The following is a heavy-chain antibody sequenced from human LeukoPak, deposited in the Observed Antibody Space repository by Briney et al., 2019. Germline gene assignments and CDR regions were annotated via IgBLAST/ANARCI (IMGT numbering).Heavy chain of an antibody. CDR1: GFTFSSYS. J-gene: IGHJ4*02. CDR3: ARDRSGYPKY. D-gene: IGHD5-12*01. Sequence: GGSLRLSCAASGFTFSSYSMNWVRQAPGKGLEWVSSISSSSSYIYYTDSVKGRFTISRDNAKNSLYLQMNSLRAEDTAVYYCARDRSGYPKYWGQGTLVTVSS. V-gene: IGHV3-21*01. CDR2: ISSSSSYI.